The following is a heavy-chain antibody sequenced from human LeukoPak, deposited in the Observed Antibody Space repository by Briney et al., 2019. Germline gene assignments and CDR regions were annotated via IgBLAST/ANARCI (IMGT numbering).Heavy chain of an antibody. J-gene: IGHJ6*02. CDR3: ARGARRYYYYGMDV. V-gene: IGHV3-30-3*01. CDR2: ISYDGSNK. Sequence: GRSLRLSCAASGLTLCSYAIHWAPDAPRKALEWVAVISYDGSNKYYADSVKGRFTISRDNSKNTLYLQMNSLRAEDTAVYYCARGARRYYYYGMDVWGQGTTVTVSS. CDR1: GLTLCSYA.